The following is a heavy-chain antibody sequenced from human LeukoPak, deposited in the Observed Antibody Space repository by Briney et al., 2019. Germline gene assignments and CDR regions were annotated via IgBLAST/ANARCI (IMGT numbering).Heavy chain of an antibody. CDR3: ARGRDCSSTSCYSPVADY. CDR1: GSTFSSYD. V-gene: IGHV1-8*02. D-gene: IGHD2-2*01. Sequence: GASVKVSCKASGSTFSSYDINWVRQATGQGLEWMGWMNPNSGDTGYTPRFQGRVTMTRDTSISTAYMELSSLRSEDTAVYYCARGRDCSSTSCYSPVADYWGQGTLVTVSS. J-gene: IGHJ4*02. CDR2: MNPNSGDT.